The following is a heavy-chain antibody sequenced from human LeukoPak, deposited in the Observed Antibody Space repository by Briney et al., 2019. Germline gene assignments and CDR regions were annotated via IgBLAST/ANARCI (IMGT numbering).Heavy chain of an antibody. V-gene: IGHV3-53*01. Sequence: PGGSLRLSCAASGFTFSSYSMNWVRQAPGKGLEYVSVMYSGGSTYYADSVQGRFTISRDNSKNTLCLQMNSLRAEDTAVYYCARGTPAVAGSRYFDYWGQGTLVTVSS. D-gene: IGHD6-19*01. CDR2: MYSGGST. J-gene: IGHJ4*02. CDR3: ARGTPAVAGSRYFDY. CDR1: GFTFSSYS.